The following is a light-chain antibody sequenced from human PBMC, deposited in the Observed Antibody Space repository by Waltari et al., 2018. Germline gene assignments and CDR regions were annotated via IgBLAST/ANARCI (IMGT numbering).Light chain of an antibody. CDR2: DTS. CDR1: QSVSRS. CDR3: QKYASLPAT. Sequence: EVVLTQSPGTPSLSPGEGATLSGRASQSVSRSLAWDQQKPGQAPRFLIYDTSRRATGIPDRFSGSGSGTDFSLTISRLEPEDFAMYYCQKYASLPATFGQGTKVEIK. J-gene: IGKJ1*01. V-gene: IGKV3-20*01.